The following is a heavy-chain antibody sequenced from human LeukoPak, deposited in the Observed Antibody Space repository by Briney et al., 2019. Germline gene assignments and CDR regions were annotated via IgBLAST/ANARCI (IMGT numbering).Heavy chain of an antibody. CDR3: ARRDPTTVTAFDY. J-gene: IGHJ4*02. CDR2: IFPDDSDT. D-gene: IGHD4-17*01. Sequence: GESLKISCRFSGFDFTRDWIGWVRLMPGKGLEWMGIIFPDDSDTRYSPSFQGQVTLSADKTISTAYRQWSSLKASDTAIYYCARRDPTTVTAFDYWGEGTLVTVSS. V-gene: IGHV5-51*01. CDR1: GFDFTRDW.